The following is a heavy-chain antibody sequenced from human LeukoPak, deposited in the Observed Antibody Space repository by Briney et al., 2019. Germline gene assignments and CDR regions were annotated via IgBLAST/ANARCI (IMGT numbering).Heavy chain of an antibody. CDR2: ISWNSGSI. CDR3: AKDIGMDYYDSSGYSNYFDY. Sequence: GGSLRLSCAASGFTFDDYAMHWVRQAPGKGLEWVSGISWNSGSIGYADSVKGRFTISRDNAKNSLYLQMNSLRAEDTALYYCAKDIGMDYYDSSGYSNYFDYWGQGTLVTDSS. CDR1: GFTFDDYA. J-gene: IGHJ4*02. D-gene: IGHD3-22*01. V-gene: IGHV3-9*01.